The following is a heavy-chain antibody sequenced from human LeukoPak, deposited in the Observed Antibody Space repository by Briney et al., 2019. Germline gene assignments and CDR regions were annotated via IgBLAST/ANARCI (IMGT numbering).Heavy chain of an antibody. CDR2: INPNSGGT. J-gene: IGHJ5*02. CDR1: GGTFSSYA. CDR3: AREYSGYDHSPVDP. V-gene: IGHV1-2*02. D-gene: IGHD5-12*01. Sequence: ASVKVSCKASGGTFSSYAISWVRQAPGQGLEWMGWINPNSGGTKYAQNFQGRVTMTRDTSISTAYMELSSLRSDDTAVYYCAREYSGYDHSPVDPWGQGTLVTVSS.